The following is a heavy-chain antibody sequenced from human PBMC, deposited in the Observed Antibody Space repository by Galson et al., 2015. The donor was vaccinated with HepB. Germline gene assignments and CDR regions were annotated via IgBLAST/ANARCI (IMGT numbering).Heavy chain of an antibody. Sequence: SLRLSCAATSGFTFNNYKIHWVRHVPGKGLVWVAYIDSDERGTQYADSVKGRFTISRDNARNTVFLQMNSLRVEDTAVYFCGRSRGASGYHYDYWGQGTLVAVSS. CDR1: GFTFNNYK. CDR2: IDSDERGT. D-gene: IGHD3-22*01. J-gene: IGHJ4*02. V-gene: IGHV3-74*03. CDR3: GRSRGASGYHYDY.